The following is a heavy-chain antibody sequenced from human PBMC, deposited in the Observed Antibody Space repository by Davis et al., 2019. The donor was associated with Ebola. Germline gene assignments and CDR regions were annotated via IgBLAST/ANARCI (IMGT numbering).Heavy chain of an antibody. Sequence: GESLKISCAGSGFTFSTYAMTWVRQAPGKGLEWVANIKEDGSEKSYVDSVKGRFTIFRDIAKNSLYLQMNSLRGEDTAVYYCARVLPYYYGMDVWGKGTTVAVSS. J-gene: IGHJ6*04. CDR1: GFTFSTYA. CDR3: ARVLPYYYGMDV. V-gene: IGHV3-7*01. CDR2: IKEDGSEK.